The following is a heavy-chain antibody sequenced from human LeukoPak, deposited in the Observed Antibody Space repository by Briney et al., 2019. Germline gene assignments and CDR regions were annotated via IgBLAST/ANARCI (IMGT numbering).Heavy chain of an antibody. V-gene: IGHV4-38-2*02. D-gene: IGHD6-19*01. J-gene: IGHJ4*02. CDR1: GYSISSGYY. Sequence: PSETLSLTCTVSGYSISSGYYWGWIRQSPEKGLEWIGSIYHSGATYYNPSLKSRVTISVDTSKNQFSLKVTSVTAADTAVYYCARDLGMAGIAPVDYWGQGTLVNVSS. CDR3: ARDLGMAGIAPVDY. CDR2: IYHSGAT.